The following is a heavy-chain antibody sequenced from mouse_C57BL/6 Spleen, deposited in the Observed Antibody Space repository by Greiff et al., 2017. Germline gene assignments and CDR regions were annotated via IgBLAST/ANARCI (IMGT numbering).Heavy chain of an antibody. CDR3: ARWGWDRMFAY. D-gene: IGHD3-3*01. V-gene: IGHV1-22*01. CDR1: GYTFTDYY. J-gene: IGHJ3*01. Sequence: VQLQQSGPELVKPGASVKMSCKASGYTFTDYYMHWVKQSHGKSLEWIGYINPNNGGTSYNQKFKGKATLTVNTSSSTAYMELRSLTSEESAVYYGARWGWDRMFAYWGQGTLVTVSA. CDR2: INPNNGGT.